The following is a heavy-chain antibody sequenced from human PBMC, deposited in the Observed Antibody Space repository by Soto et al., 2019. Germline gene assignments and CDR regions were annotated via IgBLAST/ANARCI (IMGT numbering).Heavy chain of an antibody. CDR3: ARERYYYDSSALMY. CDR2: SSGYNGNT. J-gene: IGHJ4*02. Sequence: QVHLEQSGPEVKKPGASVKVSCRSSGFTFTSYGITWVRQAPGQGLEWMGWSSGYNGNTAYAQKFQDRLTITTATSTGTAYMELRSLRSDDTAVYYCARERYYYDSSALMYWGQGTLVTVSS. CDR1: GFTFTSYG. D-gene: IGHD3-22*01. V-gene: IGHV1-18*01.